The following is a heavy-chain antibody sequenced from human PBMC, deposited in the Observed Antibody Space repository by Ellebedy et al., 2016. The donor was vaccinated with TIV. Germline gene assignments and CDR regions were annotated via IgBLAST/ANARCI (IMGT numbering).Heavy chain of an antibody. Sequence: MPSETLSLTCTVSGGSISSYYWSWIRQPPGKGLEWIGYIYYSGSTNYNPSLKSRVTISVDTSKNQFSLKLSPVTAADTAVYYCARLPSDYGDPFDYWGQGTLVTVSS. CDR3: ARLPSDYGDPFDY. D-gene: IGHD4-17*01. CDR2: IYYSGST. J-gene: IGHJ4*02. CDR1: GGSISSYY. V-gene: IGHV4-59*08.